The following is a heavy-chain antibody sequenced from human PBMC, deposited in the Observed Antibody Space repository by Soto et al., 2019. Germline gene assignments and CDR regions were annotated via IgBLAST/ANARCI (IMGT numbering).Heavy chain of an antibody. V-gene: IGHV3-74*01. D-gene: IGHD6-13*01. CDR2: IKSDGSTT. Sequence: EVQLVESGGGLVQPGGSLRVSCAASGFSFSSYWMHWVRQAPGKGLVWVSRIKSDGSTTNYADSVKGRFTISRDNVKNTLYPQLYSLRTEDTAVYYCARRGPSSSNSWYPYWGQGTLVTVSS. J-gene: IGHJ4*02. CDR3: ARRGPSSSNSWYPY. CDR1: GFSFSSYW.